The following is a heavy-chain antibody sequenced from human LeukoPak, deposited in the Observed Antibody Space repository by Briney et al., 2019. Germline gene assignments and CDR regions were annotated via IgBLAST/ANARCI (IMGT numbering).Heavy chain of an antibody. D-gene: IGHD2-2*01. V-gene: IGHV1-18*01. CDR3: ARVDGVEYCSSTSCYFVYYFDY. CDR1: GHTFTSYG. CDR2: ISAYNGNT. Sequence: ASVKVSCKASGHTFTSYGISWVRQAPGQGLEGMGWISAYNGNTNYAQKLQGRVTMTTDTSTSTAYMELRSLRSDDTAVYYCARVDGVEYCSSTSCYFVYYFDYWGQGTLVTVSS. J-gene: IGHJ4*02.